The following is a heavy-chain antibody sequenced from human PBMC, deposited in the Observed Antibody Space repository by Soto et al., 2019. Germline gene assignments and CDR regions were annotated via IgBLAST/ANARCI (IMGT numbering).Heavy chain of an antibody. CDR3: AKSPRGEMATD. Sequence: QVQLGQSEGEVKKPGASVTVSCKASGYTFINYHITWVRQAPGQGLEWMAWINTYNGMTDYAQKFQGRVTMTRDTSTSIAYMELRNLGSDDTAVYFCAKSPRGEMATDWGQGTLVTVSS. J-gene: IGHJ4*02. CDR2: INTYNGMT. D-gene: IGHD5-12*01. CDR1: GYTFINYH. V-gene: IGHV1-18*01.